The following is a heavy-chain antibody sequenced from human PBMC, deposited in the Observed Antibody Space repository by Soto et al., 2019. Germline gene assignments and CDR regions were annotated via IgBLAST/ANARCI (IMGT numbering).Heavy chain of an antibody. CDR1: GFTFRSYA. J-gene: IGHJ4*02. V-gene: IGHV3-64D*06. D-gene: IGHD1-1*01. CDR3: VKDRGTRIRGPFDY. CDR2: ISGNGDST. Sequence: EVQLVESGGGLVQPGGSLRLSCSASGFTFRSYAMHWVRQAPGKGLEYVSAISGNGDSTYYADSVKDRFTISRDNSKNTLYLQMSSRRPEDTAVYYCVKDRGTRIRGPFDYWGQGTLVTVSS.